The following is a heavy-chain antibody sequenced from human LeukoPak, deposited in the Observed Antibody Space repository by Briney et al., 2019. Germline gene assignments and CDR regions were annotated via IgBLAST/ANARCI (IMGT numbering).Heavy chain of an antibody. Sequence: SETLSLTCAVYGGSFSGYYWSWIRQPPGKGLEWIGEINHSGSTNYNPSLKSRVTISVDTSKNQFSLKLSSVTAADTAVYYCAAGYCSGGSWYQAWGQGTLVTVSS. CDR3: AAGYCSGGSWYQA. J-gene: IGHJ5*02. CDR2: INHSGST. D-gene: IGHD2-15*01. CDR1: GGSFSGYY. V-gene: IGHV4-34*01.